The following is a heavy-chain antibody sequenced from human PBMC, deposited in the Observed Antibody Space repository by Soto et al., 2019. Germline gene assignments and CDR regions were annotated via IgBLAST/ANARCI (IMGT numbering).Heavy chain of an antibody. CDR2: INHGGIT. CDR1: GGSFGGYF. V-gene: IGHV4-34*02. CDR3: ARQGAVTVMFYYHGMDV. Sequence: QVQLQQWGAGLLKPSETLSLTCDVYGGSFGGYFWSWIRQPPGKGLEWIGEINHGGITNYNPSLKSRITISVDTSKNQFSLKLSSVTAADAAVYYRARQGAVTVMFYYHGMDVWGQGTSVTVSS. D-gene: IGHD2-21*02. J-gene: IGHJ6*02.